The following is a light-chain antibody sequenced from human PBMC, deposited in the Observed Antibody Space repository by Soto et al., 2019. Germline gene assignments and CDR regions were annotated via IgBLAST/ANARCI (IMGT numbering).Light chain of an antibody. Sequence: EIVLTQSPGTLSLSPGERATLSCRASQSVSRNYLAWYQQKPGQAPRLLIYGASSRATGIPDRFSGSGSGTEFTLTISSLQSEDFAVYYCQQYNNWLWTFGQGTKVDIK. CDR2: GAS. V-gene: IGKV3-20*01. CDR3: QQYNNWLWT. CDR1: QSVSRNY. J-gene: IGKJ1*01.